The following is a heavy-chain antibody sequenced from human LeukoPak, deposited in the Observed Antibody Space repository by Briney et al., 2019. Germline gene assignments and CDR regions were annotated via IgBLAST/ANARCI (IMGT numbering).Heavy chain of an antibody. D-gene: IGHD5-12*01. Sequence: PSDTLSLTCTVSGGSFTCYYWSWIRQPPRTGLEWIGRIYSIGSTNYNPPLKSRVTMSVDTSKNHFSLKLTSVTAADTAVYYCARTTVARGWDYWGQGSLVTVSS. CDR2: IYSIGST. V-gene: IGHV4-4*07. J-gene: IGHJ4*02. CDR3: ARTTVARGWDY. CDR1: GGSFTCYY.